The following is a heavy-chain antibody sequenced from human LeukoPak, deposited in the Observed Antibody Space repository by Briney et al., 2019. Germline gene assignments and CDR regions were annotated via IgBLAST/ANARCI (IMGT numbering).Heavy chain of an antibody. V-gene: IGHV4-59*01. D-gene: IGHD1-26*01. CDR3: ARGSIVGATPHDL. CDR1: GGSISSYY. Sequence: SETLSLTCTVSGGSISSYYWSWIRQPPGKGLEWIGYIYYSGSTNYNPSLKSRVTISVDTSKKQFSLKLSSVTAADTAVYYCARGSIVGATPHDLWGRGTLVTVSS. J-gene: IGHJ2*01. CDR2: IYYSGST.